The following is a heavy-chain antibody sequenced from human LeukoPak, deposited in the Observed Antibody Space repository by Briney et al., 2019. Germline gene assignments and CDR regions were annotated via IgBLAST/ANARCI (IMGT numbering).Heavy chain of an antibody. CDR1: GFTVSNNY. V-gene: IGHV3-53*01. CDR2: IYSSGST. J-gene: IGHJ4*02. D-gene: IGHD3-10*01. CDR3: VSKGLQLFGELLD. Sequence: AGGSLRLSCAASGFTVSNNYMTWVRQAPGKGLEWVSLIYSSGSTYYADSVKGRFTISRDNSKNTLYLQVNSLRAEDSAIYYCVSKGLQLFGELLDWGQGTLVTVSS.